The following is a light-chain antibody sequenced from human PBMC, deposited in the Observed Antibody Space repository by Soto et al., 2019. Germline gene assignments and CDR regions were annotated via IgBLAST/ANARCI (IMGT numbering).Light chain of an antibody. CDR3: QQYSTYPIT. J-gene: IGKJ5*01. V-gene: IGKV1-5*03. CDR2: KAS. Sequence: DIQMTQSPSTLSGSVGDRVTITCRASQSVTTWLAWYQQKPGEAPKLLIYKASNLESGLPSRFTGSGSGTEFTLTISSLQSDDFATYYCQQYSTYPITFGQGTRLEIK. CDR1: QSVTTW.